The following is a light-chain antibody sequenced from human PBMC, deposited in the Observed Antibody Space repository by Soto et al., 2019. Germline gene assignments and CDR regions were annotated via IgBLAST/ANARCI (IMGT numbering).Light chain of an antibody. CDR1: QSISSY. V-gene: IGKV1-39*01. Sequence: DIQMTQSPSSLSASVGDRVTITCRTSQSISSYLNWYQQKPGKAPKLLIYAASSLQSGVPSRFSGSGSGTDFTLTISSLQPEDFATYYCPQCYSTPYTFGQGTKLEIK. J-gene: IGKJ2*01. CDR2: AAS. CDR3: PQCYSTPYT.